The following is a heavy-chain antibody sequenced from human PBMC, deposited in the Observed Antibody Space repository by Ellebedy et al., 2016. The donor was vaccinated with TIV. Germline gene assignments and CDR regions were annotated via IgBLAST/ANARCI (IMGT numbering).Heavy chain of an antibody. Sequence: GESLKISCEASGFSVSSNYMTWVRQAPGKGLQWFSVIYSGNKTHYADSVRGRFTISRDIFKNTIYLQMHGLRIEDTALYYCVRERFPMPTWGQGTLVTVSS. CDR2: IYSGNKT. CDR3: VRERFPMPT. V-gene: IGHV3-66*01. D-gene: IGHD3-16*01. CDR1: GFSVSSNY. J-gene: IGHJ4*02.